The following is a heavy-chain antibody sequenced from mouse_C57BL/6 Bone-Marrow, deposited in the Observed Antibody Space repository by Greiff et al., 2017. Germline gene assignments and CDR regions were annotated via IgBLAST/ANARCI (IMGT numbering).Heavy chain of an antibody. V-gene: IGHV1-4*01. Sequence: QVHVKQSGAELARPGASVKMSCKASGYTFTSYTMHWVKQRPGQGLEWIGYINPSSGYTKYNQKFKDKATLTADKSSSTAYMQLSSLTSEDSAVYYCARRYYDYDGAWFAYWGQGTLVTVSA. CDR3: ARRYYDYDGAWFAY. CDR2: INPSSGYT. D-gene: IGHD2-4*01. CDR1: GYTFTSYT. J-gene: IGHJ3*01.